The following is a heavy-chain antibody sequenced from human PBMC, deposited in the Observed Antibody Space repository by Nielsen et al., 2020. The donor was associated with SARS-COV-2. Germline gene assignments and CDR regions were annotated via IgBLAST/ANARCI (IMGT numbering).Heavy chain of an antibody. D-gene: IGHD1-26*01. Sequence: GGSLRLSCAASGFIFSNALMTWVRQAPGKGLEWVGRIRSKADGGTTDYAAPVKGRFTISRDDSKNTLYLQMNSLKTEDTAVYYCTTDYLFDSGSYVGVFDYWGQGTLVTVSS. V-gene: IGHV3-15*01. CDR2: IRSKADGGTT. CDR1: GFIFSNAL. J-gene: IGHJ4*02. CDR3: TTDYLFDSGSYVGVFDY.